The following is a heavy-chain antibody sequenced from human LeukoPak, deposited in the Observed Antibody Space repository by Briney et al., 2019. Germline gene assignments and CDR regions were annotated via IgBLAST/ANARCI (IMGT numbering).Heavy chain of an antibody. D-gene: IGHD4-23*01. V-gene: IGHV4-59*08. CDR1: GGSISSYY. CDR3: ARLDYGGNQGAFDI. J-gene: IGHJ3*02. CDR2: IYYSGST. Sequence: LETLSLTCTVSGGSISSYYWSWIRQPPGKGLEWIGYIYYSGSTDYNPSLKSRVTISVDTSKNQFSLKLSSVTAADTAVYYCARLDYGGNQGAFDIWGQGTMVTVSS.